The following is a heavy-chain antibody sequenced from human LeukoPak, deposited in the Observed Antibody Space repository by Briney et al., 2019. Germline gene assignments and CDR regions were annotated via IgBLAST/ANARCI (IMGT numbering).Heavy chain of an antibody. J-gene: IGHJ3*02. CDR3: ARLGDMIVVAPDI. V-gene: IGHV4-30-2*01. CDR2: IYHSGST. Sequence: SQTLSLTCTVSGGSISSGGYYWSWIRQPPGKGLEWIGYIYHSGSTYYNPSLKSRVTISVDTSKNQFSLKLSSVTAADTAVYYCARLGDMIVVAPDIWGQGTMVTVSS. D-gene: IGHD3-22*01. CDR1: GGSISSGGYY.